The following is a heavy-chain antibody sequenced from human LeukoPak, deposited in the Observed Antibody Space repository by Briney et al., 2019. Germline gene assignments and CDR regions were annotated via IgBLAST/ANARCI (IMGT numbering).Heavy chain of an antibody. Sequence: TGGSLRLSCSASGFTFSSYAMHWVRQAPGKGLEYVSAISSNGGSTYYADSVKGRFTISRDNPKNTLYLQMSSLRAEDTAVYYCVKVSSAQDYSSGWYEYWGQGILVTVSS. J-gene: IGHJ4*02. CDR2: ISSNGGST. CDR3: VKVSSAQDYSSGWYEY. D-gene: IGHD6-19*01. V-gene: IGHV3-64*03. CDR1: GFTFSSYA.